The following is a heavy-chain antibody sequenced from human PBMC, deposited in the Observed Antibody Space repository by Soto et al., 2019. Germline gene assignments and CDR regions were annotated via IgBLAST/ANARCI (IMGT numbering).Heavy chain of an antibody. CDR2: INPSGGST. V-gene: IGHV1-46*01. CDR3: ATEPYYDILTGLRPDYYYYGMDV. Sequence: GASVKVSCMASGYTFTSYYMHWVRQAPGQGLEWMGIINPSGGSTIYAQKFQGRVTMTENTSTDTAYMELSSLRSEDTAVYYCATEPYYDILTGLRPDYYYYGMDVWGQGTTVTVSS. CDR1: GYTFTSYY. J-gene: IGHJ6*02. D-gene: IGHD3-9*01.